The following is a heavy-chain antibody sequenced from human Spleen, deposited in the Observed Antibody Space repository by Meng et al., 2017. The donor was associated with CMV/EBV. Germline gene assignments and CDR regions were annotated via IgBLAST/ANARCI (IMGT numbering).Heavy chain of an antibody. D-gene: IGHD6-19*01. V-gene: IGHV3-30*12. CDR3: ATYSSGLNFDY. Sequence: GGSLRLSCAASGFTFSSYGMHWVRQAPGKGLEWVAVISYDGSNKYYADSVKGRFTISRDNSKNTLYLQMNSLRAEDTAVYYCATYSSGLNFDYWGQGTLVTVSS. CDR1: GFTFSSYG. J-gene: IGHJ4*02. CDR2: ISYDGSNK.